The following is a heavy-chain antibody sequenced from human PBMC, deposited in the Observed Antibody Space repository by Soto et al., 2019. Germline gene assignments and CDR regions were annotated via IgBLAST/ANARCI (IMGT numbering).Heavy chain of an antibody. D-gene: IGHD2-2*01. Sequence: QVQLVQSGAEVKKPGSSVKVSCKASGGTFSSYAISWVRQAHGQGLEWMGGIIPISGTANYAQKFQGRVTIPADESTSTAYMELSSLRSEDTAVYYCARSQGSSTSLEIYYYYYYGMDVWGQGTKVTVSS. CDR1: GGTFSSYA. V-gene: IGHV1-69*01. CDR2: IIPISGTA. CDR3: ARSQGSSTSLEIYYYYYYGMDV. J-gene: IGHJ6*02.